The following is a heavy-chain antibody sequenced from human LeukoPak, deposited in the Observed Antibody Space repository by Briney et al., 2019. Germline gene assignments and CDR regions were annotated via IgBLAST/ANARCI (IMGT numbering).Heavy chain of an antibody. D-gene: IGHD3-10*02. CDR3: AELGITMIGGV. CDR1: EMTLSSYW. J-gene: IGHJ6*04. CDR2: INRDGSEK. V-gene: IGHV3-7*01. Sequence: GGSLRLSCVVSEMTLSSYWMTWVRQAPGKGLEWVANINRDGSEKNYVDSVKGRFTISRDNAKNSLYLQMNSLRAEDTAVYYCAELGITMIGGVWGKGTTVTISS.